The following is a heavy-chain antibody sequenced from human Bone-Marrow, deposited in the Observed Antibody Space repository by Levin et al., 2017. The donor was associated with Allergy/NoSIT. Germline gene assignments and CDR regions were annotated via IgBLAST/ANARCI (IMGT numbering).Heavy chain of an antibody. V-gene: IGHV4-4*07. Sequence: SQTLSLTCTVPAGSISSYHWNWIRQPAGKGLEWIGRIYTSGSTNFSPSLKSRVSMSIDTSKNQVSLHLSSVTAADTAVYYCAGYNTAYGSFDSWGQGTPVTVSS. CDR1: AGSISSYH. CDR2: IYTSGST. CDR3: AGYNTAYGSFDS. J-gene: IGHJ4*02. D-gene: IGHD5-24*01.